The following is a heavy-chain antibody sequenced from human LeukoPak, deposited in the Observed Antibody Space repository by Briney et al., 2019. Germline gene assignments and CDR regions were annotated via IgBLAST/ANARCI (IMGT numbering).Heavy chain of an antibody. CDR2: INHSGST. CDR3: AGDSDYVWGSYRSPDY. Sequence: SETLSLTCAVYGGSFSGYYWSWIRQPPGKGLEWIGEINHSGSTNYNPSLKSRVTISVDTSKNQFSLKLSSVTAADTAVYYCAGDSDYVWGSYRSPDYWGQGTLVTVSS. CDR1: GGSFSGYY. V-gene: IGHV4-34*01. J-gene: IGHJ4*02. D-gene: IGHD3-16*02.